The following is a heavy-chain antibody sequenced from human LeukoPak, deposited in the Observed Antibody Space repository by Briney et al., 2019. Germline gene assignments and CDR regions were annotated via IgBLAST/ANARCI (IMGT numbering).Heavy chain of an antibody. CDR1: GGSFSGYY. CDR2: INPSGST. CDR3: ARANLGLDAFDI. D-gene: IGHD7-27*01. Sequence: SETLSLTCAVYGGSFSGYYWSWIRQPPGKGLEWIGEINPSGSTNYNPSLKSRVTISVDTSKNQFSLKLRSVTAAATAVYYCARANLGLDAFDIWGQGTMVTVSS. V-gene: IGHV4-34*01. J-gene: IGHJ3*02.